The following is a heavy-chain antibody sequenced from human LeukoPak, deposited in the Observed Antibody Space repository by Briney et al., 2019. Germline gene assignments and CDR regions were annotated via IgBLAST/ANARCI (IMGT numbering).Heavy chain of an antibody. CDR1: GFTFSSYS. CDR3: ARAGIVGGLMVYFDY. D-gene: IGHD3-22*01. Sequence: GGSLRLSCAASGFTFSSYSMNWVRQAPGKGLEWVSSISSSSSYIYYADSVKGRFTISRDNAKNSLYLQMNSLRAEDTAVYYCARAGIVGGLMVYFDYWGQGTLVTVS. J-gene: IGHJ4*02. V-gene: IGHV3-21*01. CDR2: ISSSSSYI.